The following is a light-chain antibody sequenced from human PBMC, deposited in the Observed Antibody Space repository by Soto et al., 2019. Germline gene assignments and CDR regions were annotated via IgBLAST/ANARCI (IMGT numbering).Light chain of an antibody. Sequence: EIVLTQSPGTLSLSPGERVTLSCRASQSVSSTYLAWYQQKPGQAPRLLIYGASSRATDIPDRFSGSGSGTDLTLTISRLEPEDFGVYYCQQYGRSPLTFGGGTKVEIK. CDR1: QSVSSTY. CDR3: QQYGRSPLT. J-gene: IGKJ4*01. V-gene: IGKV3-20*01. CDR2: GAS.